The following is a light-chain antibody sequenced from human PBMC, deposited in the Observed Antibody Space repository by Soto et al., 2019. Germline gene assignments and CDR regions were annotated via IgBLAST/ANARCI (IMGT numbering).Light chain of an antibody. CDR3: KQYYRGIT. J-gene: IGKJ3*01. CDR1: QDISSY. CDR2: DAS. V-gene: IGKV1-33*01. Sequence: DNQMTQSPSSLSASVGDRVTITCQASQDISSYLNWYQQKSGKAPKLLIYDASNLETGVPSRFSGSGSETDFTFTISSLQPEDVATYYCKQYYRGITFGPGTKVDIK.